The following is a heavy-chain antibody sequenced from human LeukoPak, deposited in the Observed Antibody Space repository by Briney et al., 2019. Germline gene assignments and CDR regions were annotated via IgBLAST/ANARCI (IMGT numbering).Heavy chain of an antibody. D-gene: IGHD3-9*01. CDR3: ARNGRVRYRGNYYYYMDV. V-gene: IGHV4-34*01. CDR1: GFIFSSYW. CDR2: INHSGST. Sequence: GSLRLSCAASGFIFSSYWMHWVRQAPGKGLEWIGEINHSGSTNYNPSLKSRVTISVDTSKNQFSLKLSSVTAADTAVYYCARNGRVRYRGNYYYYMDVWGKGTTVTVSS. J-gene: IGHJ6*03.